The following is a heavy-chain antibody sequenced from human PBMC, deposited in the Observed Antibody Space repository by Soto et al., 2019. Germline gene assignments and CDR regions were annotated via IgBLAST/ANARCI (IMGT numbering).Heavy chain of an antibody. CDR3: VRTSLVVAAATREDY. CDR2: INSDGSST. CDR1: GFNFSSYW. V-gene: IGHV3-74*01. J-gene: IGHJ4*02. D-gene: IGHD2-15*01. Sequence: GSQRLSCAASGFNFSSYWMHWVRKEKGQGLVWVSRINSDGSSTSYADSVKGRFTISRDNAKNTLYLQMNSLRAEDTAVYYCVRTSLVVAAATREDYWGQGTLVTVSS.